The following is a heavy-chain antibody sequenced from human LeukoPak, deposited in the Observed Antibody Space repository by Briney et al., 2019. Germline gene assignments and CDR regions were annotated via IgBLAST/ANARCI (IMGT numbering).Heavy chain of an antibody. CDR3: ARLWNFAGNNWFDP. CDR2: ISAYNGNT. J-gene: IGHJ5*02. V-gene: IGHV1-18*01. D-gene: IGHD1-7*01. CDR1: GYTFTSYG. Sequence: GASVKVSCKASGYTFTSYGISWVRQAPGQGLEWMGWISAYNGNTNYAQKLQGRVTMTTDTSTSTAYMELRSLRSDDTAVYYCARLWNFAGNNWFDPWGQGTLVTVSS.